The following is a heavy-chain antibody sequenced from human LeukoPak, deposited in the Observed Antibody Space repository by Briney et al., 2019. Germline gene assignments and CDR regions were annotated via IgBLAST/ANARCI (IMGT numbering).Heavy chain of an antibody. Sequence: SETLSLTCTVSGGSISSYYWSWIRQPPGKGLEWIGYIYYSGSTNYNPSLKSRVTISVDTSKNQFSLKLSSVTAADTAVYYCARADYYGSGSTDYWGRGTLVTVSS. V-gene: IGHV4-59*01. J-gene: IGHJ4*02. CDR2: IYYSGST. CDR3: ARADYYGSGSTDY. CDR1: GGSISSYY. D-gene: IGHD3-10*01.